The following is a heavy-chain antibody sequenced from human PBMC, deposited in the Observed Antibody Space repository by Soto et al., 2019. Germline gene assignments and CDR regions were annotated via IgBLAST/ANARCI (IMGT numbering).Heavy chain of an antibody. V-gene: IGHV3-23*01. CDR2: ISGSGSST. CDR1: GFTFSSYA. D-gene: IGHD6-19*01. CDR3: AKDSDALAGIAVGAFDI. J-gene: IGHJ3*02. Sequence: GGSLRLSCAASGFTFSSYAMSWVRQAPGKGLEWVSAISGSGSSTYYADSVKGRFTISRDNSKNTLYLQMNSLRAEDTAVYYCAKDSDALAGIAVGAFDIWGQGTMVTVSS.